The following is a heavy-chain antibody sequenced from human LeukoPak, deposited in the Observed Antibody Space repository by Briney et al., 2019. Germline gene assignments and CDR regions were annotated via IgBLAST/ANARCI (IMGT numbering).Heavy chain of an antibody. D-gene: IGHD3-3*01. CDR3: AREYEQH. J-gene: IGHJ1*01. CDR2: IYSGGST. V-gene: IGHV3-53*01. Sequence: GGSLRLSCAASGFNVRSNYMSWVRQAPGKGLEWVSVIYSGGSTYYADSVKGRFTVSRDNSKNTLYLQMNSLRAEDTAVYYCAREYEQHWGQGTLVTVSS. CDR1: GFNVRSNY.